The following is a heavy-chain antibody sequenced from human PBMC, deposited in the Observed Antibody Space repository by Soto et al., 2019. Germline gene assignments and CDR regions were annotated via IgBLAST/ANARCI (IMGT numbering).Heavy chain of an antibody. D-gene: IGHD2-8*01. V-gene: IGHV1-69*01. Sequence: QVHLVQSGAEVKKPGSSVKVSCKTSGGRFTNYAVSWVRQAPGQGMEWMGGIIPNVDTPNYAQKFPDRVTIIADESTSTVYMELRSRRSNDTAVYYCAVAMVREILIFESSGMHVWGQGTTVIVSS. CDR1: GGRFTNYA. CDR3: AVAMVREILIFESSGMHV. CDR2: IIPNVDTP. J-gene: IGHJ6*02.